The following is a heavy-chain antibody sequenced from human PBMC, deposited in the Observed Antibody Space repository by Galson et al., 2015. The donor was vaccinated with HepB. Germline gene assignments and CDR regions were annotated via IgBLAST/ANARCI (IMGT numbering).Heavy chain of an antibody. CDR2: IRSSGAST. Sequence: SLRLSCAAPGATFSNYAMGRVRQAQGKGLDWVSVIRSSGASTSYADSVRGRFSISRDNSKNTLYLQLNSLRAEDTAMYYCARAYSFGYAFDFWGQGTMVTVSS. J-gene: IGHJ3*01. CDR1: GATFSNYA. CDR3: ARAYSFGYAFDF. V-gene: IGHV3-23*01. D-gene: IGHD5-18*01.